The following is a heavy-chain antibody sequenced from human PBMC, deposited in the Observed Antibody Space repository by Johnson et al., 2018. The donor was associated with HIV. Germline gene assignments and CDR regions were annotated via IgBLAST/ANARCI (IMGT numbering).Heavy chain of an antibody. V-gene: IGHV3-11*04. J-gene: IGHJ3*02. CDR1: GITFSDYY. CDR3: ARDKGRGAFDI. D-gene: IGHD3-10*01. CDR2: ISSSGNTI. Sequence: VQLVESGGGLVKPGGSLRLSCAASGITFSDYYMSWIRQAPGKGLEWVSSISSSGNTIYYADSVKGRVTISRDNAKKSLYLQMNSLRAEDTAVYYCARDKGRGAFDIWGQGTMVTVSS.